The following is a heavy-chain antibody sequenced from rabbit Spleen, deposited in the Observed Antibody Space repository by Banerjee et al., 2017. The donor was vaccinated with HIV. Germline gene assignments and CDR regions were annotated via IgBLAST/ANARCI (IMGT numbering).Heavy chain of an antibody. CDR2: IETDSSGFT. Sequence: QEQLVESGGGLVQPEGSLTLTCTASGVSFSSSSYLCWVRQASGKGLEWIACIETDSSGFTYFATWAKGRFTISKTSSTTVTLQMTRLTAADTATYFCARDTSSSFSSYGMDLWGQGTLVTVS. CDR1: GVSFSSSSY. CDR3: ARDTSSSFSSYGMDL. D-gene: IGHD1-1*01. J-gene: IGHJ6*01. V-gene: IGHV1S45*01.